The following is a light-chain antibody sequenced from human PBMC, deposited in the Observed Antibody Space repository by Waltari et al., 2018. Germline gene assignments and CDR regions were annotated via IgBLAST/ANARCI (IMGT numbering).Light chain of an antibody. CDR2: GAS. CDR1: QSINSD. V-gene: IGKV3-11*01. CDR3: QQRYNWLT. Sequence: EIVLTQSPATRSVSPGERATPPGRASQSINSDLAWYPQKPGQAPRLLIYGASNRATGIPARFSGSGSETDFTLTINSPGTDASAVCYCQQRYNWLTFGGGTKVELK. J-gene: IGKJ4*01.